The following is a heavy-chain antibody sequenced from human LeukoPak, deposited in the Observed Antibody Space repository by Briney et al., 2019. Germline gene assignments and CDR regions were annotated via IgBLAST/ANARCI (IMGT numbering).Heavy chain of an antibody. V-gene: IGHV1-46*01. J-gene: IGHJ4*02. CDR2: INPGDAST. CDR1: GYTFTNYY. D-gene: IGHD2-15*01. CDR3: AKKRGYCSGGSCYSTDY. Sequence: ASVKVSCKASGYTFTNYYLHWVRQAPGQGLEWVGIINPGDASTSYAQKFQGRVTMTRNTSISTAYMELSSLRSEDTAVYYCAKKRGYCSGGSCYSTDYWGQGTLVTVSS.